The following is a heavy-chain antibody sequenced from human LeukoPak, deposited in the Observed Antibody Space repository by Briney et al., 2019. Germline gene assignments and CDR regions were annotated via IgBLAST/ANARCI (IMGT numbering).Heavy chain of an antibody. CDR3: ANVDTAMALDY. Sequence: GGSLRLSCAASGFTFSSYWMSWVRQAPGKGLEWVANIKQDGSEKYYVASVKGRFTISRDNAKNSLYLQMNSLRAEDTAVYYCANVDTAMALDYWGQGTLVTVSS. V-gene: IGHV3-7*01. CDR1: GFTFSSYW. CDR2: IKQDGSEK. D-gene: IGHD5-18*01. J-gene: IGHJ4*02.